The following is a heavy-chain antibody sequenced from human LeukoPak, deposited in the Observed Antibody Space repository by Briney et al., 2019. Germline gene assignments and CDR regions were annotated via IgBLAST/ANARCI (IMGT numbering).Heavy chain of an antibody. D-gene: IGHD6-13*01. V-gene: IGHV3-30*03. Sequence: AGGSLRLSCAASGFTFSSYCMHWVRQAPGKGLEWVALISYDGGNKYYADSVKGRFTISSANSKNTLYLQLNNMRAEKQAVDSFVSQPDHGLDYWGQGTLVTASP. J-gene: IGHJ4*02. CDR2: ISYDGGNK. CDR1: GFTFSSYC. CDR3: VSQPDHGLDY.